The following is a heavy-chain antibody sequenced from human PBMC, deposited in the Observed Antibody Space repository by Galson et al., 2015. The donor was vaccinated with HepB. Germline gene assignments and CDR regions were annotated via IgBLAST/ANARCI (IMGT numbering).Heavy chain of an antibody. CDR2: VQYSGNT. D-gene: IGHD2-21*02. CDR3: ARHLVTDYGPGFDY. J-gene: IGHJ4*01. Sequence: SETLSLTCSVSGGSISGYFWSWIRQAPGKGLEWIGYVQYSGNTHYTPSLRSRLSMSADTSRNQVSLRLTSVTAADTALYYCARHLVTDYGPGFDYWGHGTLVSVSS. V-gene: IGHV4-59*08. CDR1: GGSISGYF.